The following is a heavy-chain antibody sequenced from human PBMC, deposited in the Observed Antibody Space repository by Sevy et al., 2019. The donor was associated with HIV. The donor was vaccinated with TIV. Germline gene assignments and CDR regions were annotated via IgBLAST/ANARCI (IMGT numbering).Heavy chain of an antibody. CDR3: AKHYIHDIADGWYFDL. V-gene: IGHV3-23*01. D-gene: IGHD6-13*01. CDR1: GFTFNNYA. CDR2: ISGGGGGT. Sequence: GGSLRLSCAASGFTFNNYAMSWVRQAPGKGLEGKGLEWVATISGGGGGTYYADSVRGRFTISRDNSKNTLYLQVNSLSVAHTAVYYCAKHYIHDIADGWYFDLWGRGTLVTVSS. J-gene: IGHJ2*01.